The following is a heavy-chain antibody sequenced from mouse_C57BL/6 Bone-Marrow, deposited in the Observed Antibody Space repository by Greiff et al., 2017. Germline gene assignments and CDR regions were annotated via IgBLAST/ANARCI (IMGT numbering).Heavy chain of an antibody. J-gene: IGHJ3*01. D-gene: IGHD1-1*01. Sequence: EVHLVESGGGLVKPGESLKLSCEANGYTFSAYGMHWVRQAPEKGLEWVAYISSGSSTIYYADTVKGRFTISRDNAKNTLFLQMTSLRSEDTAMSFYYWPSYCYGSSSWFAYWGQGTLVTVSA. V-gene: IGHV5-17*01. CDR1: GYTFSAYG. CDR3: YWPSYCYGSSSWFAY. CDR2: ISSGSSTI.